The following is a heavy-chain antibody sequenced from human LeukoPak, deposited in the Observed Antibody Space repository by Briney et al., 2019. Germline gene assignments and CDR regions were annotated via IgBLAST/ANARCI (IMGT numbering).Heavy chain of an antibody. V-gene: IGHV1-24*01. CDR1: GYTLTELS. Sequence: ASVKVSCKVSGYTLTELSMHWVRQAPGKGLEWMGGFDLEDGETIYAQKFQGRVTMTEDTSTDTAYMELSSLRSEDTAVYYCATAALQYDFWIIFDYWGQGTLVTVSS. CDR2: FDLEDGET. CDR3: ATAALQYDFWIIFDY. J-gene: IGHJ4*02. D-gene: IGHD3-3*01.